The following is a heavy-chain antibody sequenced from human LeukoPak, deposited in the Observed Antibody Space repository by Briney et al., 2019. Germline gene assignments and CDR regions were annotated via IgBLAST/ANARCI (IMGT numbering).Heavy chain of an antibody. D-gene: IGHD1-20*01. CDR2: IYYSGST. Sequence: SETLSLTCTVSGGSISRSSDYWGWIRQPPGKGLEWIGSIYYSGSTYYNPSLRSRVTISVDTSKKQFSLKLSSVTATDTAVYYCARELGITGMFGYWGQGTLVTVPS. V-gene: IGHV4-39*02. J-gene: IGHJ4*02. CDR1: GGSISRSSDY. CDR3: ARELGITGMFGY.